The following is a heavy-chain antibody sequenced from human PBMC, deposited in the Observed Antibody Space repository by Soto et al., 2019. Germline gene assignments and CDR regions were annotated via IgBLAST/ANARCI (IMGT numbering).Heavy chain of an antibody. CDR3: ASRSGSQYYYAMDV. CDR2: IIPIFGSA. J-gene: IGHJ6*02. D-gene: IGHD5-12*01. CDR1: GGTFSSYA. Sequence: QVQLVQSGAEVKKPGSSVKVSCKSSGGTFSSYAISWVRQAPGQGLEWVGGIIPIFGSANYAQKFQGRVAITADESTSTAYMELSSLRSEDTAVYYCASRSGSQYYYAMDVWGQGTTVTVSS. V-gene: IGHV1-69*01.